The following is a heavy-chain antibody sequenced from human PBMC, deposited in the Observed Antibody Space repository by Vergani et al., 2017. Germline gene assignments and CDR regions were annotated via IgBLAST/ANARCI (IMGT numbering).Heavy chain of an antibody. Sequence: QVQLMQSGPVMKKPGGSMKVSCQASESTFSDYNIHWVRQAPGQGLQWMGWISPKTGATEYLQRFQDRVSMTREASTKTVYLKMTRLTSDDTAIYYCAHSWNFGRRDWFDSWGPGTLVTVSS. D-gene: IGHD1-26*01. J-gene: IGHJ5*01. CDR1: ESTFSDYN. CDR2: ISPKTGAT. V-gene: IGHV1-2*02. CDR3: AHSWNFGRRDWFDS.